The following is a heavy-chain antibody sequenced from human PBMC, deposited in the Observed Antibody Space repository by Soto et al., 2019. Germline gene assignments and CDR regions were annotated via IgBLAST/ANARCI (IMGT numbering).Heavy chain of an antibody. V-gene: IGHV1-69*12. D-gene: IGHD6-19*01. CDR3: ARDPAKVAVAGSDY. Sequence: QVQLVQSGAEVKKPGSSVKVSCKASGGTFSSYAISWVRQAPGQGLEWMGGIIPIFGTANYAQKFQGRVTITADESTSAAYMGLSSLSSEDTAVYFCARDPAKVAVAGSDYWGQGTLVTVSS. CDR2: IIPIFGTA. J-gene: IGHJ4*02. CDR1: GGTFSSYA.